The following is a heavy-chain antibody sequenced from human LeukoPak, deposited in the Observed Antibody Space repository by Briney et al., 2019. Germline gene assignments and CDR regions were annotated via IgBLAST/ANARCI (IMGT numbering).Heavy chain of an antibody. CDR2: INPSGGST. CDR3: ARDNSVGDTAWWFDP. CDR1: GYSFTKFY. V-gene: IGHV1-46*01. D-gene: IGHD1-26*01. J-gene: IGHJ5*02. Sequence: ASVKVSCKASGYSFTKFYIVWVRQAPGQGLEWMGIINPSGGSTSYAQKFQGRVTMTRDMSTSTDYMELSSLRSEDTAVYYCARDNSVGDTAWWFDPWGQGTLVTVSS.